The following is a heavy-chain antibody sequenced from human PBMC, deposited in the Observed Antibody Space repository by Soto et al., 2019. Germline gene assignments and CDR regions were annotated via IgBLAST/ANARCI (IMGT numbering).Heavy chain of an antibody. V-gene: IGHV3-33*01. Sequence: LRLSCAASGFTFSNYGMHWVRQAPGKGLEWVAIIWHDGNNKYYADSVRGRFIISRDNSKNRLYLQMNSLRAEDTAVYYCASDLVGASDSYGLDVWGQGTPVTVSS. D-gene: IGHD1-26*01. CDR1: GFTFSNYG. CDR3: ASDLVGASDSYGLDV. J-gene: IGHJ6*02. CDR2: IWHDGNNK.